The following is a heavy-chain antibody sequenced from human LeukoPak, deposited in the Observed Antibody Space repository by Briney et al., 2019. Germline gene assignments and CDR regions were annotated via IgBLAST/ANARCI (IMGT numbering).Heavy chain of an antibody. V-gene: IGHV3-33*05. CDR1: GFTFSSFG. D-gene: IGHD2-15*01. CDR2: ILYDEK. Sequence: GGSLRLSCAASGFTFSSFGMHWVRQAPGRGLEWVALILYDEKYYADSVKGRFTISRDNSKNILYLQMDSLRVEDTAVYYCARYRSGGCYSGVDYWGQGTMVTVRS. J-gene: IGHJ4*02. CDR3: ARYRSGGCYSGVDY.